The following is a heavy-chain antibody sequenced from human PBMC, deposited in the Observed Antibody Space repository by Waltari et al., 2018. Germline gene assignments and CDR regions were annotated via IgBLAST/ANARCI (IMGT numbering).Heavy chain of an antibody. CDR2: IYYSGST. J-gene: IGHJ4*02. CDR3: ARGNCSGGSCYPPDYYFDY. V-gene: IGHV4-59*01. CDR1: GGSISSYY. D-gene: IGHD2-15*01. Sequence: QVQLQESGPGLVKPSETLSLTCTVSGGSISSYYWSWIRPPPGKGLEWIGYIYYSGSTNYNPSLKSRVTISVDTSKNQFSLKLSSVTAADTAVYYCARGNCSGGSCYPPDYYFDYWGQGTLVTVSS.